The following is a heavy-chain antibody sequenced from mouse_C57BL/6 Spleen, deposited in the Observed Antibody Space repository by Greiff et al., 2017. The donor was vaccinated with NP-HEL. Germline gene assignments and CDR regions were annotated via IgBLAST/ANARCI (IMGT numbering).Heavy chain of an antibody. CDR3: TGLLPSWFAY. CDR2: IRLKSDNYAT. V-gene: IGHV6-3*01. CDR1: GFTFSNYW. Sequence: EVKLMESGGGLVQPGGSMKLSCVASGFTFSNYWMNWVRQSPEKGLEWVAEIRLKSDNYATHYAESVKGRFTISRDDSKSSVYLQMNNLRAEDTGIYYCTGLLPSWFAYWGQGTLVTVSA. J-gene: IGHJ3*01. D-gene: IGHD2-3*01.